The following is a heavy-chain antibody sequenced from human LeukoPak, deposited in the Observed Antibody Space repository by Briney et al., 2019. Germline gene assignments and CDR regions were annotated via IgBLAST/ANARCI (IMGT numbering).Heavy chain of an antibody. V-gene: IGHV3-66*04. CDR3: ARRRGGYGEGELDY. D-gene: IGHD4-17*01. Sequence: GGSLRLSCAASGFIASNKYMSWVRQAPGKGLEWVSAIRSDGTTDYADSVKGRFTISRDDSKNTVYLQMDSLRVEDTAVYSCARRRGGYGEGELDYWGQGTLVTVSS. J-gene: IGHJ4*02. CDR1: GFIASNKY. CDR2: IRSDGTT.